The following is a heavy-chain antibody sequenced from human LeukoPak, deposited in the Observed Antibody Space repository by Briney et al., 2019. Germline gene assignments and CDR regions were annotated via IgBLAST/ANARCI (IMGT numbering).Heavy chain of an antibody. Sequence: SETLSLTCTVSSGSIMVAAYSWSWIRQPPGKGLEWIGYIYYSGRSYYNPSLKSRVTISLDRSKNQFSLRLSSVTAADTAVYFCARGYGDNSGAFDIWGQGTLVTVSS. J-gene: IGHJ3*02. CDR3: ARGYGDNSGAFDI. V-gene: IGHV4-30-2*01. CDR2: IYYSGRS. CDR1: SGSIMVAAYS. D-gene: IGHD4-23*01.